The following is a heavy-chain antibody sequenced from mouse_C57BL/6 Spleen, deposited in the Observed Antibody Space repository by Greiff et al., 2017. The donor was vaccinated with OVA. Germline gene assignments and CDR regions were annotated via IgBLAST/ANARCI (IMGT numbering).Heavy chain of an antibody. CDR2: LWSGGGT. V-gene: IGHV2-2*01. CDR1: GFSLTSYG. CDR3: ATDGYYYGMDY. J-gene: IGHJ4*01. Sequence: QVQLQQSGPGLVQPSQSLSITCTVSGFSLTSYGVHWVRQSPGKGLEWLGVLWSGGGTDYNAAFISRLSISKDNSKSQVFFKMNSLQADDTAIYYCATDGYYYGMDYWGQGTSVTVSS. D-gene: IGHD2-3*01.